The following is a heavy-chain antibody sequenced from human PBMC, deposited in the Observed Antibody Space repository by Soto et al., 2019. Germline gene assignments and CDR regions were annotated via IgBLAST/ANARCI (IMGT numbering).Heavy chain of an antibody. D-gene: IGHD1-26*01. V-gene: IGHV4-39*01. CDR2: IYYSGST. CDR3: ARQGSGSYNAFDI. Sequence: QLQLQESGPGLVKPSETLSLTCTVSGGSISSSSYYWGWIRQPPGKGLEWIGTIYYSGSTYYNPYLKSRVTISVDTSKNQFSLKLSSVNAADTAVYYCARQGSGSYNAFDIWGQGTVVTVSS. J-gene: IGHJ3*02. CDR1: GGSISSSSYY.